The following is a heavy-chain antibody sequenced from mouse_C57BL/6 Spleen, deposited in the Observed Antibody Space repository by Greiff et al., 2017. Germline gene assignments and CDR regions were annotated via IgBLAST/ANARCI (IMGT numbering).Heavy chain of an antibody. CDR3: ARHWDGFDY. CDR1: GFTFSDYY. V-gene: IGHV5-12*01. D-gene: IGHD4-1*01. Sequence: DVQPVESGGGLVQPGGSLKLSCAASGFTFSDYYMYWVRQTPEKRLEWVAYISNGGGSTYYPDTVKGRFTISRDNAKNTLYLQMSRLKSEDTAMYYCARHWDGFDYWGQGTTLTVSS. CDR2: ISNGGGST. J-gene: IGHJ2*01.